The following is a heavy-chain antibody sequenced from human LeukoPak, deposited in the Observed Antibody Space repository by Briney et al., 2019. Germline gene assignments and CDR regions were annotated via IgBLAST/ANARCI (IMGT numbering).Heavy chain of an antibody. CDR1: GGSLSSGDYY. CDR2: IYYSGSS. D-gene: IGHD3-10*01. Sequence: PSETLSLTCTVSGGSLSSGDYYWGWLRQHPGKGLEWIGYIYYSGSSYYNPSLKSRVTISVDTSKNQFSLKLSSVTAADTAVYYCARDAGRGSGPSYLDYWGQGALVTVSS. V-gene: IGHV4-31*03. CDR3: ARDAGRGSGPSYLDY. J-gene: IGHJ4*02.